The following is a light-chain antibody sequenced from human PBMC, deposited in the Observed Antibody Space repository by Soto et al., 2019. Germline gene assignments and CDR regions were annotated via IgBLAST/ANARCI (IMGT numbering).Light chain of an antibody. CDR3: QVWDSNVLHHV. CDR1: NIGSKS. CDR2: DDS. J-gene: IGLJ1*01. Sequence: SYELTQSPSLSVAPGQTARITCGGNNIGSKSVHWFQQRPGQAPVLVVFDDSDRPSGIPERFSGSKSETTATLTISGVEAGDEADYYCQVWDSNVLHHVFGTGTKVTVL. V-gene: IGLV3-21*02.